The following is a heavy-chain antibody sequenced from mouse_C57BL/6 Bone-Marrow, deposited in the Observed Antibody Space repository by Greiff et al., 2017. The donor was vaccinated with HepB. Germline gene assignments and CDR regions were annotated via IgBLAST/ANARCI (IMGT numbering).Heavy chain of an antibody. J-gene: IGHJ1*03. CDR3: ARQVTTVLAPLGFDV. D-gene: IGHD1-1*01. CDR1: GFTFSDYY. Sequence: EVQVVESGGGLVQPGGSLKLSCAASGFTFSDYYMYWVRQTPEKRLEWVAYISNGGGSTYYPDTVKGRSTISRDNAENTLYLQISRLKSEDTAMYYCARQVTTVLAPLGFDVCGTGTTVTVSS. CDR2: ISNGGGST. V-gene: IGHV5-12*01.